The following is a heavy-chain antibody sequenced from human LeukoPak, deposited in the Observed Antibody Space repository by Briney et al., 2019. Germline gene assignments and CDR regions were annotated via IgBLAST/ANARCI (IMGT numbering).Heavy chain of an antibody. Sequence: PGGSLRLSCAASGFTFSSYAMSWVRQAPGKGLEWVSAISGSGGSTYYADSVKGRFTISRDNSKNTLYLQMSSLRAEDTAVYYCAKKSQGSSSWHGYWGQGTLVTVSS. V-gene: IGHV3-23*01. J-gene: IGHJ4*02. D-gene: IGHD6-13*01. CDR2: ISGSGGST. CDR3: AKKSQGSSSWHGY. CDR1: GFTFSSYA.